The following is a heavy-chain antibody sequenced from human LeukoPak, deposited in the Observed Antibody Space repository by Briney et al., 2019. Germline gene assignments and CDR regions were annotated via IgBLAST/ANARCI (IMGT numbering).Heavy chain of an antibody. V-gene: IGHV4-39*07. CDR2: IYYSGST. D-gene: IGHD7-27*01. Sequence: SETLSLTCTIYDGSITSNSYYWGWIRQPPGKGLQWIGSIYYSGSTYYNPSLKSRVTISLGTSKNQFSLKLRFATAADTAVYYCARDPGTEDPSGIDYWGQGTLVTVSS. CDR3: ARDPGTEDPSGIDY. CDR1: DGSITSNSYY. J-gene: IGHJ4*02.